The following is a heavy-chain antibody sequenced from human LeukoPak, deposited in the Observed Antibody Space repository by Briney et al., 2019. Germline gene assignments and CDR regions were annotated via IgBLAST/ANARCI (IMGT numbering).Heavy chain of an antibody. CDR1: GYTFTGYY. Sequence: GASVKVSCKASGYTFTGYYMHWVRQAPGQGLEWMEWINPNSGGTNYAQKFQGRVTMTRDTSISTAYMELSRLRSDDTAVYYCARHPPEYYYDSSGYYPYYFDYWGQGTLVTVSS. V-gene: IGHV1-2*02. CDR3: ARHPPEYYYDSSGYYPYYFDY. J-gene: IGHJ4*02. D-gene: IGHD3-22*01. CDR2: INPNSGGT.